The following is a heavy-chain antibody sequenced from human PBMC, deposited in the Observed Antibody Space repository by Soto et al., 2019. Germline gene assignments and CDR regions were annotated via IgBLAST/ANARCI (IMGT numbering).Heavy chain of an antibody. CDR3: ARTFFNSGWYGCNHFDY. CDR2: IDWDDDK. D-gene: IGHD6-19*01. CDR1: GFSLSTSGMC. J-gene: IGHJ4*02. V-gene: IGHV2-70*11. Sequence: SGPTLVNPTQTLTLTCTFSGFSLSTSGMCVSWIRQPPGKALEWLARIDWDDDKYYSTSLKTRLTISKDTSKNQVVLTMTNMDPVDTATYYCARTFFNSGWYGCNHFDYWGQGTLVTVSS.